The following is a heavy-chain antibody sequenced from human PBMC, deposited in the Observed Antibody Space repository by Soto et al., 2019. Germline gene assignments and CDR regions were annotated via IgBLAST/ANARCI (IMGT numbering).Heavy chain of an antibody. CDR2: ISYDGSNK. J-gene: IGHJ6*02. CDR3: ARVLYSSSWYYYYGMDV. V-gene: IGHV3-30-3*01. CDR1: GFTFSSYA. D-gene: IGHD6-13*01. Sequence: GGSLRLSCAASGFTFSSYAMHWVRQAPGKGLEWVAVISYDGSNKYYADSVKGRFTISRDNSKNTLYLQMNSLRAEDTAVYYCARVLYSSSWYYYYGMDVWGQGTTVTVSS.